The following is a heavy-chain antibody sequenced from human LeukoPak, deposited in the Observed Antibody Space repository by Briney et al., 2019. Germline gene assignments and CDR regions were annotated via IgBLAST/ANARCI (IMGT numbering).Heavy chain of an antibody. V-gene: IGHV4-61*02. J-gene: IGHJ4*02. D-gene: IGHD6-19*01. Sequence: SETLSLTCTVSGGSISSGSYYWSWIRQPAGKGLEWIGRIYTSGSTNHNPSLKSRVTISVDTSKNQFSLKLSSVTAADTAVYYCARIAVAGTADYWGQGALVTVSS. CDR3: ARIAVAGTADY. CDR1: GGSISSGSYY. CDR2: IYTSGST.